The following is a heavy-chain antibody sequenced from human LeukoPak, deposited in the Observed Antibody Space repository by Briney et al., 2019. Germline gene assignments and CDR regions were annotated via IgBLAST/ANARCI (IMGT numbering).Heavy chain of an antibody. CDR3: AKANYGDYGEAFDI. D-gene: IGHD4-17*01. CDR1: GFTFSSYG. V-gene: IGHV3-30*02. J-gene: IGHJ3*02. CDR2: IRYDGSNK. Sequence: GGSLRLSCAASGFTFSSYGMHWVRQAPGKGLEWVGFIRYDGSNKYYAVSVKGRFTISRDNSKNTLYLQMNSLRAEDTAVYYCAKANYGDYGEAFDIWGQGTMVTVSS.